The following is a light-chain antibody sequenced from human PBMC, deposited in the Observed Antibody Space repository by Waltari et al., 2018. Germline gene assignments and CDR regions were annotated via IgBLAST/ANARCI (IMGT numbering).Light chain of an antibody. CDR2: DVT. CDR1: SSDVGGYNF. J-gene: IGLJ1*01. CDR3: CSYAGSYTYV. V-gene: IGLV2-11*01. Sequence: QSALTQPRSVSGSPGQAVTISCTGTSSDVGGYNFVSWYQQHPGKAPKLMIYDVTKRPSGVPDRFSGSKAGNTASLTIFGLQAEDEADYYCCSYAGSYTYVFATGTKVTVL.